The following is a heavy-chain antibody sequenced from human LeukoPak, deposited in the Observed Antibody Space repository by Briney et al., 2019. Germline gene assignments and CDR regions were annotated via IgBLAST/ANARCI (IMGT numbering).Heavy chain of an antibody. J-gene: IGHJ6*03. CDR3: ARNAMGRDDYNDPAFYYYMDV. CDR1: GFTFSSYW. Sequence: GGSLRLSCAASGFTFSSYWMSWVRQAPGKGLEWVANIKQDESKKYYVDSVKGRFTISRDNAKNSLFLQMNSLTAGDTAVYFCARNAMGRDDYNDPAFYYYMDVWGKGTTVAISS. CDR2: IKQDESKK. V-gene: IGHV3-7*03. D-gene: IGHD5-24*01.